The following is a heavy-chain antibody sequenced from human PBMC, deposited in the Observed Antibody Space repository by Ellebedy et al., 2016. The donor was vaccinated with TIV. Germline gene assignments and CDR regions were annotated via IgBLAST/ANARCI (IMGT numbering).Heavy chain of an antibody. CDR3: AREMWLGAATPDY. J-gene: IGHJ4*02. V-gene: IGHV3-74*03. CDR2: IDSEGSSV. D-gene: IGHD1-26*01. Sequence: PGGSLRLSCAASGFSFSSYWMHWVRQIPGKGPVWVSRIDSEGSSVTYADSVKGRFTISRDTSKNTLYLQMNSLTAEDTAVYFCAREMWLGAATPDYWGQGTLVTVSS. CDR1: GFSFSSYW.